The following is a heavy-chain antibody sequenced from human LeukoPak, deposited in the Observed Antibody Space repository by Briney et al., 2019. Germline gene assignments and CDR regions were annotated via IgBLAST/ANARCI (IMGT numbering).Heavy chain of an antibody. CDR2: MNPNSGNT. V-gene: IGHV1-8*03. CDR3: ARGREYCSGGSCYQGGAFDI. D-gene: IGHD2-15*01. Sequence: ASVKVSCKASGYTFTSYDINWVRQAPGQGLEWMGWMNPNSGNTDYAQKFQGRVTITADESTSTAYMELSSLRSEDTAVYYCARGREYCSGGSCYQGGAFDIWGQGTMVTVSS. CDR1: GYTFTSYD. J-gene: IGHJ3*02.